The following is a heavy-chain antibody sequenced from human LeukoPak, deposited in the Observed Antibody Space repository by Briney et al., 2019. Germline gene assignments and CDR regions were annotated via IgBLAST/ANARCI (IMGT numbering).Heavy chain of an antibody. J-gene: IGHJ4*02. CDR2: IYYSGST. CDR3: ARLSPDQFGVVTD. CDR1: GGSISSYY. D-gene: IGHD3-3*01. Sequence: PSETLSLTCTVSGGSISSYYWSWIRQPPGKGLEWIGYIYYSGSTNYNPSLKSRVTISVDTSKNQFSLKLSSVTAADTAVYYCARLSPDQFGVVTDWGQGTLVTVSS. V-gene: IGHV4-59*08.